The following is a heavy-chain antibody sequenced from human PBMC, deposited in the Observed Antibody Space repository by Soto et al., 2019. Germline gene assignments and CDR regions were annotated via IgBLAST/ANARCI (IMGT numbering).Heavy chain of an antibody. CDR3: ARGRGSGNLYGMDV. D-gene: IGHD3-10*01. V-gene: IGHV5-51*01. CDR1: GYSFMSYY. J-gene: IGHJ6*02. Sequence: PGASQAISCKGSGYSFMSYYIGWVRQMPGKGLEWMGIIYPDDSDTRYSPSFQGQVTISADKSISTAYLQWSSLKASDSAMYYCARGRGSGNLYGMDVWGQGTTVTVSS. CDR2: IYPDDSDT.